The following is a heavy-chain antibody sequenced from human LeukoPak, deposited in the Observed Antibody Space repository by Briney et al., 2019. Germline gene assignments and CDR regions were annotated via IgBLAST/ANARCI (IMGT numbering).Heavy chain of an antibody. J-gene: IGHJ4*02. CDR2: IASDGSST. CDR3: VSAIRGSPIDY. V-gene: IGHV3-74*01. CDR1: GFTFSSYW. Sequence: GGSLRLSCAASGFTFSSYWMNWVRQAPGKGLVWVSRIASDGSSTTYADSVKGRFSISRDNAKNTLYLQMNSLRAEDTAIYYCVSAIRGSPIDYWGQGTLVSVPS. D-gene: IGHD3-10*01.